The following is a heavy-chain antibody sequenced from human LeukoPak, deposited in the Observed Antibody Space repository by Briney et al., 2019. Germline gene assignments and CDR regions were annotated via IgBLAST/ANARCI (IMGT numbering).Heavy chain of an antibody. D-gene: IGHD1-26*01. V-gene: IGHV1-2*02. J-gene: IGHJ4*02. CDR1: GYTFSDNY. CDR2: INPNSGGT. CDR3: AREDRLGALHGY. Sequence: DSVKVSWKASGYTFSDNYMHWVRQAPGQGLEWMGWINPNSGGTNYAQKFQGRVSMTRDTSISTAYMELSRLRSDDTAVYYCAREDRLGALHGYWGQGTLVTVSS.